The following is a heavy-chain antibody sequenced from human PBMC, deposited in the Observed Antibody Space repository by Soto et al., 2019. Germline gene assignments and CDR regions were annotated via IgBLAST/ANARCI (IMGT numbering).Heavy chain of an antibody. CDR3: AREHSTACSNGVSSFFTSHEWNV. J-gene: IGHJ6*03. Sequence: ASVKVSCKASGYSFTDYHIHWVRQAPGQGLEWLGRINPKSGGTSTAQKFQGWVTMTRDRSISTVYMELTRLRSDDTAVYFCAREHSTACSNGVSSFFTSHEWNVCRKGTTV. CDR1: GYSFTDYH. V-gene: IGHV1-2*04. CDR2: INPKSGGT. D-gene: IGHD2-8*01.